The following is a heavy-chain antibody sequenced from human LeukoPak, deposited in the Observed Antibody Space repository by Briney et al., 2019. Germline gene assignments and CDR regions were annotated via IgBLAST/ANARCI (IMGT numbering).Heavy chain of an antibody. CDR3: ARPRCSGGSCFSGMDV. Sequence: GESLQISCKGSGYIFTSYWIGWVRQMPGKGLEWMGIIYPGDSDTRYSPSFQGQVTISADKSISTAYLQWSSLKASDTAMYYCARPRCSGGSCFSGMDVWGQGTTVTVSS. CDR1: GYIFTSYW. V-gene: IGHV5-51*01. J-gene: IGHJ6*02. D-gene: IGHD2-15*01. CDR2: IYPGDSDT.